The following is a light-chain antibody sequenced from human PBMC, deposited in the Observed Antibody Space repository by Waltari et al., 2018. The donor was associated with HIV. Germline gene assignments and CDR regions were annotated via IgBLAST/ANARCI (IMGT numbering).Light chain of an antibody. J-gene: IGKJ1*01. CDR2: SAS. Sequence: TQSPPFLPASLGARITITWRTIQSLRAYLNWYHQRPGKAPKLLIYSASTLQTGVPSRFTGSGSGTHFTLAISRVEPEDFATYYCQQTFGVPRTFGQGT. CDR3: QQTFGVPRT. CDR1: QSLRAY. V-gene: IGKV1-39*01.